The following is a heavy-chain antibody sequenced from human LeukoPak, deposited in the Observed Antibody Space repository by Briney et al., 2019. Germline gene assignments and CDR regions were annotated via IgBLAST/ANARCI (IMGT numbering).Heavy chain of an antibody. CDR2: IKPDGSEK. Sequence: PGGSLRLSCAASGFIFSSCWMSWVRQSPGKGLEWVANIKPDGSEKYYVDSAKGRFTISRDNAKNALYLEMNSLRVGDTAVYYCARERMYSGSGSTYPYYDYWGQGTLVTVSS. J-gene: IGHJ4*02. V-gene: IGHV3-7*01. CDR1: GFIFSSCW. CDR3: ARERMYSGSGSTYPYYDY. D-gene: IGHD3-10*01.